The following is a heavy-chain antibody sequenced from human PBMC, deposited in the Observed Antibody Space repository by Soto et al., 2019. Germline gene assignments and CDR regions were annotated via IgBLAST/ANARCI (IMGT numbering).Heavy chain of an antibody. V-gene: IGHV1-69*04. CDR1: GGDLTNSG. CDR2: IFPLLAMV. Sequence: QVHLVQSGAEMKKPGSSVKVSCKVSGGDLTNSGISWVRQAPGQGLEWMGGIFPLLAMVDYSQKFQGRVTITADESTNTAYMDLGSLKSDDTAVYYCAKEDRDAFKSWGQGTLVIVSS. J-gene: IGHJ4*02. CDR3: AKEDRDAFKS.